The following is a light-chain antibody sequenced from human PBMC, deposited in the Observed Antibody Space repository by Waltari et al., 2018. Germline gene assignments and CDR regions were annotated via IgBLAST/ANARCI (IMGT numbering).Light chain of an antibody. V-gene: IGKV4-1*01. CDR2: WAT. CDR1: QSVLYSSNNKNY. CDR3: QQYYSTPLT. J-gene: IGKJ3*01. Sequence: IVRPQSPHSLAVSLGERATVHSKSIQSVLYSSNNKNYLACDQQKPGQAPKLLIYWATTRESGVPDRFSGRGSGTDFTLTISSLQAEDVAVYYCQQYYSTPLTFGPGTKVDI.